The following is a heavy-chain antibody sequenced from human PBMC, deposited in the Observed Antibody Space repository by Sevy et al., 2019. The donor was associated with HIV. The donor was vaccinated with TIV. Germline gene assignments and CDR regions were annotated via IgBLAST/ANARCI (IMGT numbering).Heavy chain of an antibody. CDR3: ATLDFGSENPSYGTDV. V-gene: IGHV1-24*01. CDR1: GYTLTKLP. CDR2: FDPEDGET. Sequence: ASVKVSCKVSGYTLTKLPMHWVRQAPGKGLEWMGGFDPEDGETIYAQRFQGGVTMTGDTSTKTAYMEVSSLRSEDTGVYYCATLDFGSENPSYGTDVWGQGTTVTVSS. J-gene: IGHJ6*02. D-gene: IGHD3-3*01.